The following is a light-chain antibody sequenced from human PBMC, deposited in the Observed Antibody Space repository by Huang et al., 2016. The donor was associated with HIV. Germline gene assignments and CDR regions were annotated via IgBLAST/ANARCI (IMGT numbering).Light chain of an antibody. V-gene: IGKV3-20*01. Sequence: IVLTQSPGTLSLSPGERATLSCRSSQSVSSSYLAGYQQKPGQGPVLLIYGASCRATDIPDRFSGSGSETDFTITISKLEPEDFAVYYYQQYGSSPLTFGQGTKVEIK. CDR1: QSVSSSY. CDR3: QQYGSSPLT. J-gene: IGKJ1*01. CDR2: GAS.